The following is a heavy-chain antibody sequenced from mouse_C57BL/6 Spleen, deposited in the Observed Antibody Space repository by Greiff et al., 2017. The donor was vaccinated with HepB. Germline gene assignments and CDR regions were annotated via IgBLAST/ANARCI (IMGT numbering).Heavy chain of an antibody. Sequence: QVHVKQSGAELVRPGASVTLSCKASGYTFTDYEMHWVKQTPVHGLEWIGAIDPETGGTAYNQKFKGKAILTADKSSSTAYMELRSLTSEDSAVYYCTRIYYDYDGYYFDYWGQGTTLTVSS. D-gene: IGHD2-4*01. CDR1: GYTFTDYE. CDR3: TRIYYDYDGYYFDY. J-gene: IGHJ2*01. CDR2: IDPETGGT. V-gene: IGHV1-15*01.